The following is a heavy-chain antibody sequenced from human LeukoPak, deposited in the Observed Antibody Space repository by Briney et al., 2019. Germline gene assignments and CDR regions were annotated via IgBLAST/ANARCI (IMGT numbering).Heavy chain of an antibody. V-gene: IGHV3-23*01. D-gene: IGHD4-17*01. CDR1: GFTFRSYA. Sequence: GGSLRLSCEASGFTFRSYAMSWVRQAPGKGLEWVSAISPSDGNTFYADSVKGRFTISRDNSMNTLSLHMNSLRAEDTALYYCAKDSSVPYGITEWGQGTLVTVSS. J-gene: IGHJ4*02. CDR3: AKDSSVPYGITE. CDR2: ISPSDGNT.